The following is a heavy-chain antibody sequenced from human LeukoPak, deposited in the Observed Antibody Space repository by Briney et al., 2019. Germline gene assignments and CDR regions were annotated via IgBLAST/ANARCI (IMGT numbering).Heavy chain of an antibody. CDR3: ARRVGSSESSYYFDY. V-gene: IGHV3-74*01. D-gene: IGHD3-22*01. CDR2: ISSDGSIT. Sequence: GGSLRLSCAASGFTFNIYWMPWVRQAPGKGLVWVSLISSDGSITSYADSVKGRFTISRDNAKNTVYLQMNSLRVEDTAVYYCARRVGSSESSYYFDYWGQGTLVTVSS. J-gene: IGHJ4*02. CDR1: GFTFNIYW.